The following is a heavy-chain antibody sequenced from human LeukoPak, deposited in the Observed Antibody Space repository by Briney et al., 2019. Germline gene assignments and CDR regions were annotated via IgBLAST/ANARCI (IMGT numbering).Heavy chain of an antibody. D-gene: IGHD2-2*01. J-gene: IGHJ4*02. CDR2: IYTSGST. CDR1: GGSISSYY. CDR3: ARDRPGYCSSTSCHYYFDY. Sequence: TSETLSLTCTVSGGSISSYYWSWIRQPAGKGLEWIGRIYTSGSTNYYPSLKSRVTMSVDTSKNQFSLKLSSVTAADTAVYYCARDRPGYCSSTSCHYYFDYWGQGTLVTVSS. V-gene: IGHV4-4*07.